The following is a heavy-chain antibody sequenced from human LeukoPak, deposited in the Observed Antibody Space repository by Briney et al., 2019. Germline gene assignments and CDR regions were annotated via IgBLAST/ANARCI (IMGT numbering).Heavy chain of an antibody. CDR3: ARNAGTKDYYYGMDV. J-gene: IGHJ6*02. Sequence: PSETLSLTCAVYGGSFSGYYWNWVRQPPGKGLEWIGYFFYSGSTRYNPSLKSRVTMSGDMSNNQFSLRLTSLTAADTAVYYCARNAGTKDYYYGMDVWGQGTTVIVSS. CDR1: GGSFSGYY. V-gene: IGHV4-59*08. D-gene: IGHD2-2*01. CDR2: FFYSGST.